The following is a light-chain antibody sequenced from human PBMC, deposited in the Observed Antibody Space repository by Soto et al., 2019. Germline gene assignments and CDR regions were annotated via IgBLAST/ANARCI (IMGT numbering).Light chain of an antibody. CDR3: SSYAGSTDYV. CDR2: DVS. J-gene: IGLJ1*01. CDR1: SSDIGGYNS. V-gene: IGLV2-8*01. Sequence: QSALTQSPSASGSPGQSVTISCTGTSSDIGGYNSVSWYQQHPGKAPKVMIYDVSKRPSGVPDRFSGSKSGNTASLTVSALQAEDEADYYCSSYAGSTDYVFGTGTKLTVL.